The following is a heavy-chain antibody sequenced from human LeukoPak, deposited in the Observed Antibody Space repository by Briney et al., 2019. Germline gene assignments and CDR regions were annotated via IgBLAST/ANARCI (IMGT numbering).Heavy chain of an antibody. CDR3: ARGVAAGFDY. CDR1: GGSISSYY. V-gene: IGHV4-59*12. CDR2: IYYSGST. D-gene: IGHD6-13*01. J-gene: IGHJ4*02. Sequence: SETLSLTCTVSGGSISSYYWSWIRQPPGKGLEWIGYIYYSGSTNYNPSLKSRVTISVDRSKNQFSLKLSSVTAADTAVYYGARGVAAGFDYWGQGTLVTVSS.